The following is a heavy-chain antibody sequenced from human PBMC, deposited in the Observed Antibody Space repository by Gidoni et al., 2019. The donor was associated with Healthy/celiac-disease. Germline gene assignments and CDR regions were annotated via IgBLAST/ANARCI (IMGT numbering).Heavy chain of an antibody. CDR1: EYTLTELS. D-gene: IGHD6-19*01. CDR3: ATDLGAVAATTDY. CDR2: FDPEDGET. J-gene: IGHJ4*02. Sequence: QVQLVQSGAEVTKPGPSVKVPCKFSEYTLTELSMHWVRQAPGKGLEWMGGFDPEDGETIYAQKFQGRVTMTEDTSTDTAYMELSSLRSEDTAVYYCATDLGAVAATTDYWGQGTLVTVSS. V-gene: IGHV1-24*01.